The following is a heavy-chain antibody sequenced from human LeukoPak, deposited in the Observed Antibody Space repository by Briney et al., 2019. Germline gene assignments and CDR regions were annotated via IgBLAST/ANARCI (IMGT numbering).Heavy chain of an antibody. D-gene: IGHD3-22*01. Sequence: PGRSLTLSCAASGFTFSNFAMHWVRQAPGKGLEWVAVISYDGSNKYYADSVKGRFTISRDNSKNTLYLQMNSLRAEDTAVYYCARAYDYYDSSGYYRSGAFDIWGQGTMVTVSS. J-gene: IGHJ3*02. CDR2: ISYDGSNK. CDR1: GFTFSNFA. CDR3: ARAYDYYDSSGYYRSGAFDI. V-gene: IGHV3-30-3*01.